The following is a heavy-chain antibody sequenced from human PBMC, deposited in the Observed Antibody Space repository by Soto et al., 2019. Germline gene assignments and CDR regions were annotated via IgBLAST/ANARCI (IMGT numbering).Heavy chain of an antibody. CDR2: IDSNGGT. D-gene: IGHD3-10*01. CDR1: DDSSSNYK. Sequence: QVQLQESGPGLVKPSETLSLTCTVSDDSSSNYKWSWIRQPPGRRLEWIGYIDSNGGTSYNPSLQSRVTISIDTSTKQFFLKLSSVTAADTAVYYCVRQGFGRLHGLVDVCGQGTTVTVSS. J-gene: IGHJ6*02. CDR3: VRQGFGRLHGLVDV. V-gene: IGHV4-59*08.